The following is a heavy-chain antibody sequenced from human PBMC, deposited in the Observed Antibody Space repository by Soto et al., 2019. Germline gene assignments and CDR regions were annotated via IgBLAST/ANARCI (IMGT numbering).Heavy chain of an antibody. J-gene: IGHJ3*02. CDR3: AKLAVAGNDAFDI. CDR1: GFTFSSYG. V-gene: IGHV3-30*18. CDR2: ISYDGSNK. Sequence: PGGSLRLSCAASGFTFSSYGMHWVRQAPGKGLEWVAVISYDGSNKYYADSVKGRFTISRDNSKNTLYLQMNSPRAEDTAVYYCAKLAVAGNDAFDIWGQGTMVTVSS. D-gene: IGHD6-19*01.